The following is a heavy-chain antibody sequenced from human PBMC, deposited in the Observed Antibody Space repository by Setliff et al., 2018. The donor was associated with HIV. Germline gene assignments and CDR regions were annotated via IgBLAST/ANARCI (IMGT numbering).Heavy chain of an antibody. D-gene: IGHD3-22*01. CDR3: ARDLSRPNQAVITAHFDY. CDR1: GYTFISYD. V-gene: IGHV1-8*01. Sequence: ASVKVSCKASGYTFISYDINWVRQATGQGLEWMGWINPNSNDIAYAQKLQGRVTMTRNTSIATAYMELNSLRAEDTAVYYCARDLSRPNQAVITAHFDYWGQGTLVTVSS. J-gene: IGHJ4*02. CDR2: INPNSNDI.